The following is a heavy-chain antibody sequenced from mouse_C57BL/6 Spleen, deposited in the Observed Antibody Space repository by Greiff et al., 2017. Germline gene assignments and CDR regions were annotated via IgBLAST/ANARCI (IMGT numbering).Heavy chain of an antibody. CDR3: ARDEGYYFDY. V-gene: IGHV3-6*01. Sequence: EVQLVESGPGLVKPSQSLSLTCSVTGYSITSGYYWNWIRQFPGNKLEWMGYISYDGSNNYNPSLKNRISITRDTSKNQFFLKLNSVNTEDTATYYCARDEGYYFDYWGQGTTLTVSS. J-gene: IGHJ2*01. CDR1: GYSITSGYY. CDR2: ISYDGSN.